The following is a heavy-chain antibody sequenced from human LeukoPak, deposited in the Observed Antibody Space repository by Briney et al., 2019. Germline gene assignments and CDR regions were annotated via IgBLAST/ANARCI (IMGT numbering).Heavy chain of an antibody. CDR2: ISGSGGNT. J-gene: IGHJ4*02. CDR1: GFTFSSYA. CDR3: ARSLTTVAGALDY. Sequence: GGSLRLSCAASGFTFSSYAMSWVRQAPGKGLEWVSTISGSGGNTYYADSVKGRFTISRDNSRNTLYLQMNSLRVEDMAVYYCARSLTTVAGALDYWGQGTLVTVSS. V-gene: IGHV3-23*01. D-gene: IGHD6-13*01.